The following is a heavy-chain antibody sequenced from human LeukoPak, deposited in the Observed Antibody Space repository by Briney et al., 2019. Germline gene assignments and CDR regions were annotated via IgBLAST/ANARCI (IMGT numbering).Heavy chain of an antibody. CDR2: IYSGGST. Sequence: GGSLRLPCAASGFTVSSNYMSWVRQAPGKGLEWVSVIYSGGSTYYADSVKGRFTISRDNSKNTLYLQMNSLRAEDTAVYYCARDDLSVDVVVPAAIGYWGQGTLVTVSS. D-gene: IGHD2-2*01. CDR3: ARDDLSVDVVVPAAIGY. V-gene: IGHV3-53*01. J-gene: IGHJ4*02. CDR1: GFTVSSNY.